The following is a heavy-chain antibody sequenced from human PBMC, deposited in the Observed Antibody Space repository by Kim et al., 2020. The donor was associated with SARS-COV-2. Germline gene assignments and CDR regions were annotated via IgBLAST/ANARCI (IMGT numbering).Heavy chain of an antibody. CDR2: ISSSGSTI. V-gene: IGHV3-11*04. D-gene: IGHD4-17*01. CDR3: ARVRPEPYGDYAYFDY. J-gene: IGHJ4*02. Sequence: GGSLRLSCAASGFTFSDYYMSWIRQAPGKGLEWVSYISSSGSTIYYADSVKGRFTISRDNAKNSLYLQMNSLRAEDTAVYYCARVRPEPYGDYAYFDYWGQGTLVTVSS. CDR1: GFTFSDYY.